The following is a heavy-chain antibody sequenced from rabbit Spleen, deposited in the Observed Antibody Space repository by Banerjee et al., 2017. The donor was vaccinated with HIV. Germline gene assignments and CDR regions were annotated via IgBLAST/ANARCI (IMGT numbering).Heavy chain of an antibody. CDR1: GFSFNNNYY. CDR2: IYTGSSGST. Sequence: QEQLEESGGDLVKPGASLTLTCTASGFSFNNNYYMCWVRQAPGKGLEWIACIYTGSSGSTWYARWVNGRFTISKTSSTTVTLQMTSLTVADTATYFCARDPAYSSGSGSAIPYLWGQGTLVTVS. CDR3: ARDPAYSSGSGSAIPYL. J-gene: IGHJ3*01. D-gene: IGHD1-1*01. V-gene: IGHV1S45*01.